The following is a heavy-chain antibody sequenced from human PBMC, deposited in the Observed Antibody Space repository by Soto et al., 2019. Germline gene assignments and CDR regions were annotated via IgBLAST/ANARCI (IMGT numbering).Heavy chain of an antibody. J-gene: IGHJ4*02. D-gene: IGHD3-9*01. CDR3: ARLYYFEGTSVYRPLDF. Sequence: PSETLSLTCTVSGGSISSYYWSWIRQPPGKGLEWIGSTNYNPSLKSRVTISVDTSKNQFSLKLSSVTAADTAVYYCARLYYFEGTSVYRPLDFWGQGTLVTVSS. V-gene: IGHV4-59*01. CDR2: ST. CDR1: GGSISSYY.